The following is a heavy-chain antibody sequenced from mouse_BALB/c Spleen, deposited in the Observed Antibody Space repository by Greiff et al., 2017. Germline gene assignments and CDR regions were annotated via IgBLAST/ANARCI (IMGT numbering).Heavy chain of an antibody. D-gene: IGHD2-3*01. CDR2: ISSGGST. CDR3: AREGYYY. J-gene: IGHJ2*01. Sequence: VASISSGGSTYYPDSVKGRFTISRDNARNILYLQMTSLRSEDTAMYYCAREGYYYWGQGTTLTVSS. V-gene: IGHV5-6-5*01.